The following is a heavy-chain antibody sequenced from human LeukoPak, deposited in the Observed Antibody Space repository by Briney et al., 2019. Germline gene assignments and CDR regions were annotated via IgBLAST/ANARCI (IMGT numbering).Heavy chain of an antibody. Sequence: GESLKISCKASGYRFTTDYIGWVRQMPGKGLEWMGIIYPGDSDTRYSPSFQGQVTISADKSISTAYLQWSSLKASDTAMYYCARHEVIGYYGSGSPSLYYFDYWGQGTLVTVSS. V-gene: IGHV5-51*01. J-gene: IGHJ4*02. CDR3: ARHEVIGYYGSGSPSLYYFDY. CDR1: GYRFTTDY. CDR2: IYPGDSDT. D-gene: IGHD3-10*01.